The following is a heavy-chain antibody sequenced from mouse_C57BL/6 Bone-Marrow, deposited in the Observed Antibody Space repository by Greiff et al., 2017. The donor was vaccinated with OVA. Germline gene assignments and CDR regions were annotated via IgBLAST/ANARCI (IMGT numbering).Heavy chain of an antibody. J-gene: IGHJ1*03. D-gene: IGHD4-1*01. CDR2: SRNKANDYTT. Sequence: EVQLVESGGGLVQSGRSLRLSCATSGFTFSDFYMEWVRQAPGKGLEWIAASRNKANDYTTEYSASGKGRFIVSRDNSQSILYLQMDARRAEDTAIYYGARDIWDWYFDVWGTGTTVTVSS. CDR3: ARDIWDWYFDV. CDR1: GFTFSDFY. V-gene: IGHV7-1*01.